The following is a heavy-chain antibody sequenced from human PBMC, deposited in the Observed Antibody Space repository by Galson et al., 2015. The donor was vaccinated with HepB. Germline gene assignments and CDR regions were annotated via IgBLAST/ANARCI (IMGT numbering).Heavy chain of an antibody. J-gene: IGHJ5*02. V-gene: IGHV1-18*01. CDR1: GYTFTSYG. Sequence: SVKVSCKASGYTFTSYGISWVRQAPGQGLEWMGWISAYNGNTNYAQKLQGRVTMTTDTSTSTAYMELRSLRSDDTAVYYCARDSQPYCSGGSCYLNWFDPWGQGTLVTVSS. CDR3: ARDSQPYCSGGSCYLNWFDP. D-gene: IGHD2-15*01. CDR2: ISAYNGNT.